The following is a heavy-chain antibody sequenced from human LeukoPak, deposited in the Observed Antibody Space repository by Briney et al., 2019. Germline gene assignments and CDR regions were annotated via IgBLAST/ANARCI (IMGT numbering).Heavy chain of an antibody. CDR1: GYIFTNHY. CDR2: INPSGSST. J-gene: IGHJ5*02. CDR3: ARVKSQVRGVRGPYNWFDP. Sequence: APVKVSCKASGYIFTNHYMHWVRQAPGQGLEWMGLINPSGSSTLYAEKFRGRIIMTRDTSTSTVYMELSSLRSEDTAVYYCARVKSQVRGVRGPYNWFDPWGQGTLVTVSS. V-gene: IGHV1-46*01. D-gene: IGHD3-10*01.